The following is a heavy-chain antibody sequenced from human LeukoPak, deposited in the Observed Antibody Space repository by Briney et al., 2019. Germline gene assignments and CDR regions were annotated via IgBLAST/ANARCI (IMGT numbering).Heavy chain of an antibody. CDR3: ARDRHYYGSGFDY. Sequence: GGSLRLSCAASGFTFRTYWMSWVRQAPGKGLEWLAKIKQDGSEKYYVDSVQGRFTISRDNAKNSLYLHLNSLRAEDTALYYCARDRHYYGSGFDYWGQGTLVTVSS. J-gene: IGHJ4*02. CDR1: GFTFRTYW. D-gene: IGHD3-10*01. CDR2: IKQDGSEK. V-gene: IGHV3-7*01.